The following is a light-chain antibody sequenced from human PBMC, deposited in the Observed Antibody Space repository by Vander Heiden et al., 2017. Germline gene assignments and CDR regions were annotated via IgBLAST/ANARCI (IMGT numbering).Light chain of an antibody. CDR1: HNVISY. J-gene: IGKJ1*01. CDR3: QHRQNWPCT. V-gene: IGKV3-11*01. CDR2: DAS. Sequence: EIVLTQFPATFSWPPGESATLPCRASHNVISYLIWCQQKPDQAPRYLIYDASKSAAGSPAEFSSGRSGTNFTLTISSLEPEDFAVYYYQHRQNWPCTFGQGTKVEIK.